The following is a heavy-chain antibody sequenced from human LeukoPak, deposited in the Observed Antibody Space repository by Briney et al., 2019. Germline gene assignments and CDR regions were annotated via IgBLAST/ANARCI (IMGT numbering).Heavy chain of an antibody. V-gene: IGHV4-39*07. D-gene: IGHD3/OR15-3a*01. CDR1: GFTFSSHG. J-gene: IGHJ4*02. Sequence: GSLRLSCAASGFTFSSHGMSWVRQPPGKGLEWIGTIYYSESTYYNPSLKSRVTISLDTSKNQFSLKLSSVTAADTAVYYCARGLDDYWGQGTLVTVSS. CDR2: IYYSEST. CDR3: ARGLDDY.